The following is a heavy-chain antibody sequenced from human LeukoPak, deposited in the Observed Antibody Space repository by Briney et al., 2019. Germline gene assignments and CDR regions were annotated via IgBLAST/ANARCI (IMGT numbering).Heavy chain of an antibody. Sequence: GGSLRLSCAASGFTLSSYAMSWVRQAPGEGLEWVSTISGSADNTNYAEAVKGRFTISRDNSKNTMYLQMNSLRAEDTAVYYCAKQGFGCWGQGTLVTVSS. CDR3: AKQGFGC. V-gene: IGHV3-23*01. CDR1: GFTLSSYA. J-gene: IGHJ4*02. CDR2: ISGSADNT.